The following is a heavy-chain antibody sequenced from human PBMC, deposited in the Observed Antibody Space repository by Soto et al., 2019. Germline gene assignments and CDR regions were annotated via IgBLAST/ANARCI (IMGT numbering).Heavy chain of an antibody. CDR2: IYYSGST. J-gene: IGHJ4*02. CDR1: GGSISSYY. Sequence: SETLSLTCTVSGGSISSYYWSWIRQPPGKGLEWIGYIYYSGSTNYNPSLKSRVTISVDTSKNQFSLKLTSVTAADTAVYYCESRDPRNRVDYWGQGTLVTGSS. V-gene: IGHV4-59*08. D-gene: IGHD3-16*02. CDR3: ESRDPRNRVDY.